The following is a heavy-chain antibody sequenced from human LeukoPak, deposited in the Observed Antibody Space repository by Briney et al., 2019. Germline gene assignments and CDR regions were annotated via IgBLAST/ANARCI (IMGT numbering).Heavy chain of an antibody. CDR2: INWSGGST. J-gene: IGHJ3*02. CDR1: GFTFDDYG. D-gene: IGHD1-26*01. CDR3: ARGWVVGTTYVLDI. Sequence: GGSLRLSCAASGFTFDDYGMSWVRQAPGKGLEWVSGINWSGGSTGYADSVKGRFTSSRDNAKNSLYLQMNSLRAEDTALYYCARGWVVGTTYVLDIWGQGTMVTVSS. V-gene: IGHV3-20*04.